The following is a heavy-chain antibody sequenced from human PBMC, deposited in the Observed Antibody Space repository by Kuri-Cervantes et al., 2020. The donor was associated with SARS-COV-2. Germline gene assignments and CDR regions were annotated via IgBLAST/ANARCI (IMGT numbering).Heavy chain of an antibody. D-gene: IGHD2-2*01. CDR3: IVVVPAAFDY. J-gene: IGHJ4*02. CDR2: ISGSGGST. V-gene: IGHV3-23*01. CDR1: GFTFSSYA. Sequence: GGSLRLSCAASGFTFSSYAMSWVRQAPGKGLEWVSAISGSGGSTYYADSVKGRFTISRDNAKDSLYLQMNSLRAEDTAVYYCIVVVPAAFDYRGQGTLVTVSS.